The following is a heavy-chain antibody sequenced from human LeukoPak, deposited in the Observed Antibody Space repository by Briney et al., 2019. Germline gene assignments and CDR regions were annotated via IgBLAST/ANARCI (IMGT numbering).Heavy chain of an antibody. CDR2: INHSGST. CDR1: GGSFSGYY. D-gene: IGHD3-22*01. V-gene: IGHV4-34*01. CDR3: ARARRNYYDSSGYRYYFDY. J-gene: IGHJ4*02. Sequence: ETLSLTCAVYGGSFSGYYWSWIRQPPGKGLEWIGEINHSGSTNYNPSLKSRVTISVDTSKNQFSLKLSSVTAADTAVYYCARARRNYYDSSGYRYYFDYWGQGTLVTVSS.